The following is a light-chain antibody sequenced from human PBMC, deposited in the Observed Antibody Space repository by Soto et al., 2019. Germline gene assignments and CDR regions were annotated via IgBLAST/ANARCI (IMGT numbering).Light chain of an antibody. CDR3: QQLSSYTLT. CDR2: DAS. J-gene: IGKJ4*01. CDR1: QTVRNKY. Sequence: VLTQCPGSLSLSPGERATLSCWASQTVRNKYLAWYQQKPGQAPRLVIYDASSRATGIPDRFSGGVSGTDGTITISRLEKEDGTVYYCQQLSSYTLTFGGGTKVDIK. V-gene: IGKV3-20*01.